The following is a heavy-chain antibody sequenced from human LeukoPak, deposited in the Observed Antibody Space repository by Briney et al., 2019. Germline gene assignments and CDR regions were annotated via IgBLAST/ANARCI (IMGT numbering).Heavy chain of an antibody. CDR1: GYSFTSYW. D-gene: IGHD3-3*01. CDR3: ARRSDYYDFWSGYPDY. J-gene: IGHJ4*02. Sequence: KPGESLQISCKGSGYSFTSYWIGWVRQMPGKGLEWMGIIYPGDSDTRYSPSFQGQVTISADKSISTAYLQWSSLKASDTAMYYCARRSDYYDFWSGYPDYWGQGTLVTVSS. CDR2: IYPGDSDT. V-gene: IGHV5-51*01.